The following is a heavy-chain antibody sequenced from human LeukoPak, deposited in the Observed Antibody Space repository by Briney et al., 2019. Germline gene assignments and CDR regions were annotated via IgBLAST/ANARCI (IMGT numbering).Heavy chain of an antibody. V-gene: IGHV1-69*13. Sequence: VASVTVSCKASGGTFSSYDISWVRQAPGQGLEWMGGIIPIFGTANYAQKFQGRVTITGDESTSTAYMELSSLRSGDTAGYYCARAPMVWGVQHTNFFDLWRQGTLVTVSS. CDR2: IIPIFGTA. CDR1: GGTFSSYD. J-gene: IGHJ5*02. D-gene: IGHD3-10*01. CDR3: ARAPMVWGVQHTNFFDL.